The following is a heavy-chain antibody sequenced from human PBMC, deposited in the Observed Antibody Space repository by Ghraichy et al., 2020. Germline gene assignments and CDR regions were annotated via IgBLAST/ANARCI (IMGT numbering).Heavy chain of an antibody. CDR2: IYHSGST. Sequence: SETLSLTCAVSGGSISSSNWWSWVRQPPGKGLEWIGEIYHSGSTNYNPSLKSRVTISVDKSKNQFSLKLSSVTAADTAVYYCARVPYVDIVATRTYYYYGMDVWGQGTTVTVSS. CDR1: GGSISSSNW. D-gene: IGHD5-12*01. CDR3: ARVPYVDIVATRTYYYYGMDV. V-gene: IGHV4-4*02. J-gene: IGHJ6*02.